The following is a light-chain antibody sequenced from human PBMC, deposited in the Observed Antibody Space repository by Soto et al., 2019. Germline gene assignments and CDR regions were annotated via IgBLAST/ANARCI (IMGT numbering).Light chain of an antibody. V-gene: IGKV3-20*01. CDR3: QQYGSSGT. J-gene: IGKJ1*01. Sequence: EIVLTQSPGTLSLSPGQGATLSCRASQSLSSIYLAWYQQKPGQAPRLLIYRTSSRATGIPDRFSGSESETDFTLTISRLEPDDSAVYYCQQYGSSGTFGQGTKVDI. CDR1: QSLSSIY. CDR2: RTS.